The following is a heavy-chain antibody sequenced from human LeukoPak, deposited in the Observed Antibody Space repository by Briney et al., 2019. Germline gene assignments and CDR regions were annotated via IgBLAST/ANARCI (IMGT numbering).Heavy chain of an antibody. CDR3: ARVVVVAATRYFGMDV. CDR1: GGSISSSSYY. CDR2: IYYSGST. J-gene: IGHJ6*02. D-gene: IGHD6-19*01. Sequence: PSETLSLTCTVSGGSISSSSYYWGWIRQPPGMGLEWIGSIYYSGSTYHNPSLKSRVTISVDTSKNQFSLKLSSVTAADTAVYYCARVVVVAATRYFGMDVWGQGTTVTVSS. V-gene: IGHV4-39*01.